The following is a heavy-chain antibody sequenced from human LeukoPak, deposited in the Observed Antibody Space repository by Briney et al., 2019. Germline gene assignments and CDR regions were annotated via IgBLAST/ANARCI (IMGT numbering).Heavy chain of an antibody. D-gene: IGHD3-10*01. Sequence: GASVKVSCKASGYTFTGYYMRWVRQAPGQGLEWMGWINPNSGGTNYAQKFQGRVTMTRDTSISTAYMELSRLRSDDTAVYYCARARITMVRGVITTGFQHWGQGTLVTVSS. J-gene: IGHJ1*01. CDR2: INPNSGGT. CDR3: ARARITMVRGVITTGFQH. V-gene: IGHV1-2*02. CDR1: GYTFTGYY.